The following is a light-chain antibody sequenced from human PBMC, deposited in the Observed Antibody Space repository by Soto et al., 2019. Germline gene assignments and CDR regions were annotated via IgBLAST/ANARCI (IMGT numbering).Light chain of an antibody. CDR2: EVS. CDR1: SSDVGGYNF. V-gene: IGLV2-14*01. Sequence: QSALTQPASVSGSPGQSITISCTGSSSDVGGYNFVSWYQQLPGRAPKLLIYEVSRRPSGVSNRFSGSKSGDTASLTISGLQAEDEADYYCYSYRGYYTRVFGTGTKVTVL. CDR3: YSYRGYYTRV. J-gene: IGLJ1*01.